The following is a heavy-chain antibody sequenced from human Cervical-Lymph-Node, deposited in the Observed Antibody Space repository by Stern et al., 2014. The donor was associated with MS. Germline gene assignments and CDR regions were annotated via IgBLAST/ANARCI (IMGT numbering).Heavy chain of an antibody. CDR3: ARSGVAVRDFDY. CDR2: IYDRGSP. D-gene: IGHD6-19*01. V-gene: IGHV4-34*01. Sequence: QVQLQQWGAGLLKPSETLSLTCAVSGGSLNGYYWSWIRQTPGTGLEWLGEIYDRGSPDYNPSLKSRLPMSLDTSTNHFSLKLASVTAADTAVYYCARSGVAVRDFDYWGQGTLVAVSS. J-gene: IGHJ4*02. CDR1: GGSLNGYY.